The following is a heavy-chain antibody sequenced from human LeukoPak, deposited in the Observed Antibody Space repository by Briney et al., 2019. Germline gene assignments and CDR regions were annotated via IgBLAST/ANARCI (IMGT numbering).Heavy chain of an antibody. D-gene: IGHD2-8*01. V-gene: IGHV1-2*02. CDR1: GYTFTGYY. J-gene: IGHJ4*02. Sequence: GASVKVSCKASGYTFTGYYMHWVRQAPGQGLEWMGWINPNSGGTNYAQKFQGRVTMTRDTSISTAYMELSRLRSDDTAVYYCARGYCTNGVCSYFDYWGQGTLVTVSS. CDR3: ARGYCTNGVCSYFDY. CDR2: INPNSGGT.